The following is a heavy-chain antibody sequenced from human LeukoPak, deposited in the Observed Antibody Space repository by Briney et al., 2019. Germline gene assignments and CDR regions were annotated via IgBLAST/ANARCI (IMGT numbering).Heavy chain of an antibody. Sequence: SETLSLTCTVSGGSISSSSYYWGWIRQPPGKGLEWIGSIYYSGSTYYNPSLKSRVTISVDTSKNQFSLKLSSVTAADTAVYYCARLQGMVRGVIDYWGQGTLVTVFS. CDR3: ARLQGMVRGVIDY. CDR1: GGSISSSSYY. J-gene: IGHJ4*02. D-gene: IGHD3-10*01. V-gene: IGHV4-39*01. CDR2: IYYSGST.